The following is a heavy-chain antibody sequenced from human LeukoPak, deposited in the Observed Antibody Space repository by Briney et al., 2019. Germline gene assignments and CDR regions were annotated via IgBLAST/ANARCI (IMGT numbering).Heavy chain of an antibody. CDR1: GGSISSYY. D-gene: IGHD6-13*01. Sequence: PSETLSLTCTVSGGSISSYYWSWIRQPPGKGLEWIGYIYYSGSTNYNPSLKSRVTISVDTSKNQFSLKLSSVTAADTAVYYCGRHPFSWGFDYWGQGTLVTVSS. CDR2: IYYSGST. CDR3: GRHPFSWGFDY. J-gene: IGHJ4*02. V-gene: IGHV4-59*08.